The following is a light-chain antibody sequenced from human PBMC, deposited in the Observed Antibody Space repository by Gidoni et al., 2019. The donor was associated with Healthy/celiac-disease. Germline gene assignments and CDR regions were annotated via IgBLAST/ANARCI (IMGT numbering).Light chain of an antibody. Sequence: QSALTQTASVSGSPGQSITISCTGTSSDVGGYNYVSWYQQHPGKAPKLMIYDVSNRPSGVSNRFSGSKSGNTASLTISGLQAEDEADYYCSSYTSSSTYVCGTGTKVTVL. CDR3: SSYTSSSTYV. CDR2: DVS. V-gene: IGLV2-14*01. J-gene: IGLJ1*01. CDR1: SSDVGGYNY.